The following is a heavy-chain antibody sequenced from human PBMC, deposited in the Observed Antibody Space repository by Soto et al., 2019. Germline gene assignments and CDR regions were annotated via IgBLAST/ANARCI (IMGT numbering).Heavy chain of an antibody. D-gene: IGHD6-6*01. J-gene: IGHJ5*02. CDR2: INAGNGNT. CDR3: ARTRSGIAARPPRYNWFDP. Sequence: ASVKVSCKASGYTFTSYAMHWVRQAPGQRLEWMGWINAGNGNTKYSQKFQGRVTITRDTSASTAYMELSSLRSEDTAVYYCARTRSGIAARPPRYNWFDPWGQGTLVTVS. CDR1: GYTFTSYA. V-gene: IGHV1-3*01.